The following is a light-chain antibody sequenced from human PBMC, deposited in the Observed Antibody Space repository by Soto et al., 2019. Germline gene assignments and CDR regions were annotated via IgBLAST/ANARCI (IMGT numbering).Light chain of an antibody. J-gene: IGLJ2*01. Sequence: QSALTQPASVSGSPGQSITISCTGTSSDVGGYKYVSWYQQHPGKAPKLMIYEVSNRPSGVSNRFSGSKSGNTASLTISGLQAEDEADYYCSSYASSNTVRFGGGTKLTVL. V-gene: IGLV2-14*01. CDR1: SSDVGGYKY. CDR2: EVS. CDR3: SSYASSNTVR.